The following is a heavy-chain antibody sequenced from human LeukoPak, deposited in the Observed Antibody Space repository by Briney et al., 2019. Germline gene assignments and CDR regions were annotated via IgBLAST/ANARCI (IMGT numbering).Heavy chain of an antibody. J-gene: IGHJ6*02. V-gene: IGHV4-4*07. D-gene: IGHD2-15*01. CDR1: GGSISSYY. CDR2: IYTSGST. Sequence: PSETLSLTCTVSGGSISSYYWSWIRQPAGKGLEWIGRIYTSGSTNYNPSLKSRVTMSVDTSKNQFSLKLSSVTAADTAVYYCARESVVVAATENYYYYGMDVWGQGTTVTVSS. CDR3: ARESVVVAATENYYYYGMDV.